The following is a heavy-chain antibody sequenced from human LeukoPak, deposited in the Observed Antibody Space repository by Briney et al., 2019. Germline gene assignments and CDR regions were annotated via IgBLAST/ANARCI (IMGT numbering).Heavy chain of an antibody. D-gene: IGHD1-26*01. CDR3: AAEAPSGSPPAWWFDP. Sequence: SVKVSCKASGFTFTSSAVQWVRQAREQRLEWIGWIVVGSGNTNYAQKFQERVTITRDMSTSTAYMELSSLRSEDTAVYYCAAEAPSGSPPAWWFDPWGQGTLVTVSS. J-gene: IGHJ5*02. V-gene: IGHV1-58*01. CDR2: IVVGSGNT. CDR1: GFTFTSSA.